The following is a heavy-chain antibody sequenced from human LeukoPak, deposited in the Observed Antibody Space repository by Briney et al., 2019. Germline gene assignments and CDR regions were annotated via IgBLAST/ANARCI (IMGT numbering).Heavy chain of an antibody. J-gene: IGHJ4*02. CDR1: GYTFTSYG. CDR3: ARGPAKSGSYYFDY. Sequence: ASVKVSCKASGYTFTSYGISWVRQALGQGLEWMGWISAYNGNTNYAQKLQGRVTMTTDTSTSTAYMELRSLRSDDTAVYYCARGPAKSGSYYFDYWGQGTLVTVSS. V-gene: IGHV1-18*01. D-gene: IGHD1-26*01. CDR2: ISAYNGNT.